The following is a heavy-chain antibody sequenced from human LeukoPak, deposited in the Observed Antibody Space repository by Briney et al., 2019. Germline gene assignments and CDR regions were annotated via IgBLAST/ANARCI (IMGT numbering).Heavy chain of an antibody. J-gene: IGHJ4*02. CDR3: ARGHRRIFGVVRPFDY. V-gene: IGHV3-53*01. CDR2: IYSGGRK. Sequence: GGSLRLSCAASGFTVSSNYMSWVRQAPGKGLEWVSVIYSGGRKYYADSVKGRFTISRDNSKNTLYLQVNSLRAEDTAVYYCARGHRRIFGVVRPFDYWGQGTLVTVSS. D-gene: IGHD3-3*01. CDR1: GFTVSSNY.